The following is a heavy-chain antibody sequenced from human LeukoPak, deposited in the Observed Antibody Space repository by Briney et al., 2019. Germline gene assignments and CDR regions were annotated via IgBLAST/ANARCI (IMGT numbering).Heavy chain of an antibody. CDR1: GGSISSGNS. V-gene: IGHV4-4*02. J-gene: IGHJ4*02. D-gene: IGHD6-13*01. CDR2: IYHSGIT. Sequence: PSGTLSLTCAVSGGSISSGNSWSWVRQPPGKGLEWIGEIYHSGITNYNPSLRSRVTISVDKSKNQFSLKLNSVTAADTAVYYCARAKIAAAGIPIDYWGQGTLVTVSS. CDR3: ARAKIAAAGIPIDY.